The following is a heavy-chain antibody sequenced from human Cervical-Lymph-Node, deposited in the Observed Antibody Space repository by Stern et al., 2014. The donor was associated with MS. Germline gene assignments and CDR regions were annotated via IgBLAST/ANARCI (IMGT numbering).Heavy chain of an antibody. V-gene: IGHV3-7*01. Sequence: EVQLLESGGGSVQPGGSLRLSCAASGLTFSSHYMSWVRQAPGKGLEWVANIKQEGSEKNYADSVKGRFTISRDNSKDTPYLQMDSLRVEDTAVYYCARELSWSGRDYWGQGTLVTVSS. J-gene: IGHJ4*02. CDR2: IKQEGSEK. D-gene: IGHD3-3*01. CDR3: ARELSWSGRDY. CDR1: GLTFSSHY.